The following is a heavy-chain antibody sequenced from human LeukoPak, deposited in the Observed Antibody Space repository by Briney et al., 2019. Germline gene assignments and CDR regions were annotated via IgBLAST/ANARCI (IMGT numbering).Heavy chain of an antibody. CDR1: GFTFSSYA. J-gene: IGHJ5*02. Sequence: GGSLRLSCAASGFTFSSYAMSWVRQAPGKGLEWVSAISGSGDRTYKADSVKGRFTISRDNSKSTLYLQMNSLRGEVTAVYYCAKDRGEHWFDPWGQGTLVTVSS. CDR2: ISGSGDRT. CDR3: AKDRGEHWFDP. V-gene: IGHV3-23*01. D-gene: IGHD3-10*01.